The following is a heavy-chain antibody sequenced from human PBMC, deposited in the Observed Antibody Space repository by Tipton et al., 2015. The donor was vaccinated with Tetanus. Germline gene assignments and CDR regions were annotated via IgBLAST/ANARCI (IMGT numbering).Heavy chain of an antibody. Sequence: GSLRLSCAASGFTFSSYWMSWVRQAPGKGLEWVANIKQDGSEKYYVDSEKGRFTISRDNAKNSLYLQMNSLRAEYTAVYYCAREDPIAVAGKTDYYMDVWGKGTTVTVSS. CDR1: GFTFSSYW. CDR3: AREDPIAVAGKTDYYMDV. D-gene: IGHD6-19*01. J-gene: IGHJ6*03. CDR2: IKQDGSEK. V-gene: IGHV3-7*01.